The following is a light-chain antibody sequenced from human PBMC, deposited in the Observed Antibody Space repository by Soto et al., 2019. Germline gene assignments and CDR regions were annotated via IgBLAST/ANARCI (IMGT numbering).Light chain of an antibody. CDR3: MQGTHWPHT. CDR1: RSLVYSDGHTS. CDR2: EVS. J-gene: IGKJ1*01. Sequence: DVVMTQSPLPLPVTLGQPASISCRSSRSLVYSDGHTSLNWFQQRPGQSPRRLIFEVSNRDSGVPERFCGSASGTDFTLKISRVEAEDFVFYYCMQGTHWPHTFGQGTKVDIK. V-gene: IGKV2-30*01.